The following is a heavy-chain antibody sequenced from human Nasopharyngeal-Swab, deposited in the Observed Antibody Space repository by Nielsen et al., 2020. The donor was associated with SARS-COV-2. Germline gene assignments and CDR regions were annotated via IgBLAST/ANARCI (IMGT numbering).Heavy chain of an antibody. CDR3: ARARITMRGIDAFDI. CDR2: INSDGSST. Sequence: RQPPGKGLVWVSRINSDGSSTSYADSVKGRFTISRDNAKNTLYLQMNSLRAEDTAVYYCARARITMRGIDAFDIWGQGTMVTVSS. J-gene: IGHJ3*02. D-gene: IGHD3-22*01. V-gene: IGHV3-74*01.